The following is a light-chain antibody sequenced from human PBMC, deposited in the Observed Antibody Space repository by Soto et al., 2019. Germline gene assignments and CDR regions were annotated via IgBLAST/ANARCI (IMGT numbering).Light chain of an antibody. CDR3: QQHDVWPAT. CDR2: EAS. CDR1: QSVRNN. J-gene: IGKJ1*01. Sequence: IVLTQSPATLSVYQGERFTLSCRASQSVRNNLAWYQQKPGQAPRLLIYEASIRATGVPARFSGSGYGTEFTLIISSLQSEDFAVYYCQQHDVWPATFGQGTKVDIK. V-gene: IGKV3-15*01.